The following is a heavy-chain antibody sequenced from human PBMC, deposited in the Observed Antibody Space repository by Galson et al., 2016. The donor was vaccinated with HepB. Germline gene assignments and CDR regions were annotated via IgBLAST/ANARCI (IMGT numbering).Heavy chain of an antibody. V-gene: IGHV3-33*06. CDR1: GFTFSSYG. J-gene: IGHJ4*02. CDR2: IWYDGSNN. CDR3: AKDQRSSSSWYRDSPMPLYYFDY. D-gene: IGHD6-13*01. Sequence: SLRLSCAASGFTFSSYGMHWVRQAPGKGLEWVAVIWYDGSNNYYADSVKGRFTITRDNSNNTLFLQMNSLRADDTAVYFCAKDQRSSSSWYRDSPMPLYYFDYWGQGTLVTVSS.